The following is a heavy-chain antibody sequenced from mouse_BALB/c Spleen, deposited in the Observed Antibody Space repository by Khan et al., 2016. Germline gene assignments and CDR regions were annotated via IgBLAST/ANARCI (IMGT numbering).Heavy chain of an antibody. CDR1: GFTFSSYT. CDR2: ISNGGGST. Sequence: EVQLQESGGGLVQPGGSLKLSCAASGFTFSSYTMSWVRQTPEKRLEWVAYISNGGGSTYYPDTVKGRFTISRDNAKNTLYLQMSSLKSEDTARYYCARQRGRRGARDYWGQGTAVTVSS. V-gene: IGHV5-12-2*01. J-gene: IGHJ4*01. CDR3: ARQRGRRGARDY.